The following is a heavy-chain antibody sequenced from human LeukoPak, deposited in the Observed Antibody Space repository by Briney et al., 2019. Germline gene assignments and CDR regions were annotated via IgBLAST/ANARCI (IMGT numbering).Heavy chain of an antibody. CDR3: GSSEDGYIDY. Sequence: GGSLRLSCAVSGFTFSSYAMSWVRQAPGKGLEWVSVISGSGGTTYYSDSVKGRFTVSRDNSKNTLYLQMTSLTAEDTAMYYCGSSEDGYIDYWGQGTLVVVSS. CDR2: ISGSGGTT. J-gene: IGHJ4*02. D-gene: IGHD5-24*01. V-gene: IGHV3-23*01. CDR1: GFTFSSYA.